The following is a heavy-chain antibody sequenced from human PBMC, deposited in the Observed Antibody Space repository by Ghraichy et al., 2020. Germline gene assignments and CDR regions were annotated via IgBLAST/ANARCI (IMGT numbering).Heavy chain of an antibody. D-gene: IGHD3-9*01. J-gene: IGHJ6*02. Sequence: GGSLRLSCAASGFTFSSYWMHWVRQAPGKGLVWVSRINSDGSSTSYADFVKGRFTISRDNAKNTLYLQMNSLRAEDTAVYYCASLYDILTGYHADYYYYGMDVWGQGTTVTVSS. CDR2: INSDGSST. CDR3: ASLYDILTGYHADYYYYGMDV. V-gene: IGHV3-74*01. CDR1: GFTFSSYW.